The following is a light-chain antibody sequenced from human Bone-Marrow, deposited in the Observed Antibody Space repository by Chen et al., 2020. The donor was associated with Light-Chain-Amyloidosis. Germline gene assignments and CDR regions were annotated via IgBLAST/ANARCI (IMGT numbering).Light chain of an antibody. J-gene: IGLJ2*01. CDR3: QSADSSGTYEVI. CDR2: RDT. CDR1: DLPTKY. V-gene: IGLV3-25*03. Sequence: SYELTQPPSVSVSPGPTDRIICSGDDLPTKYAFWYQQKPGQAPVVVIHRDTERPSGISGRFSGSSSGTTATLTISGVQTEDEADYHCQSADSSGTYEVIFGGGTKLTVL.